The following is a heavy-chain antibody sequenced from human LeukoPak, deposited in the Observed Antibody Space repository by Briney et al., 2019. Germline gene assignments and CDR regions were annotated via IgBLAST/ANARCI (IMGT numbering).Heavy chain of an antibody. CDR1: GFTFSSYA. CDR2: ISGSGGST. D-gene: IGHD3-10*01. J-gene: IGHJ3*02. CDR3: AKDLGGGSGSYFDAFDI. Sequence: PGGSLRLSCAASGFTFSSYATSWVRQAPGKGLEWVSAISGSGGSTYYADSVKGRFTISRDNSKNTPYLQMNSLRAEDTAVYYCAKDLGGGSGSYFDAFDIWGQGTMVTVSS. V-gene: IGHV3-23*01.